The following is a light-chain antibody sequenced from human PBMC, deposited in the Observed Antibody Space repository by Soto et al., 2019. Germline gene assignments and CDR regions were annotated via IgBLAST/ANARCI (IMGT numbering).Light chain of an antibody. CDR3: LLYYGGAQTWV. J-gene: IGLJ3*02. Sequence: QAVVTQEPSLTVSPGGTVTLTCSSSTGAVTSDYYPNWFQQKPGQAPRSLIYSTSNKQSWTPARFSGSLLGGKAALILSGAQTEDKAEYFLLLYYGGAQTWVLGGGTKLTVL. V-gene: IGLV7-43*01. CDR1: TGAVTSDYY. CDR2: STS.